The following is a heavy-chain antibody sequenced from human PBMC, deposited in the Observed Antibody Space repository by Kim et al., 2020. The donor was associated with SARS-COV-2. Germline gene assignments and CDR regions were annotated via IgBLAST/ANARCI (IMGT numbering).Heavy chain of an antibody. CDR3: AAYSGYSSGWYSDY. CDR2: INPNSGGT. D-gene: IGHD6-19*01. CDR1: GYTFTGYY. V-gene: IGHV1-2*06. Sequence: ASVKVSCKASGYTFTGYYMHWVRQAPGQGLEWMGRINPNSGGTNYAQKFQGRVTMTRDTSISTAYMELSRLRSDDTAVYYCAAYSGYSSGWYSDYWGQGTLVTVSS. J-gene: IGHJ4*02.